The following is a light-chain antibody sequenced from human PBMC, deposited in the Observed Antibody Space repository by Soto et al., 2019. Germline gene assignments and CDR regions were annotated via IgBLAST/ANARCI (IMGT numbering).Light chain of an antibody. CDR3: QQFNNYPIT. V-gene: IGKV1D-13*01. J-gene: IGKJ5*01. CDR2: DAS. Sequence: AIQLTQSPSSLSASVGDRVTITCRASQGISSALAWYQQKPGKAPKLLIYDASSLPSGVPSRFSGSGSGTDFTLTISSLQPEDFATYYCQQFNNYPITCGQGTRLEIK. CDR1: QGISSA.